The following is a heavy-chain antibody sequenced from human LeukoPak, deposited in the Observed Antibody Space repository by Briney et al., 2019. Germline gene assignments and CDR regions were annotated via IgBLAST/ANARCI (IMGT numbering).Heavy chain of an antibody. D-gene: IGHD3-3*02. CDR3: ARQFSLAPYFFDY. V-gene: IGHV4-34*01. J-gene: IGHJ4*02. Sequence: PSETLSLTCAVYGGSFSGYYWSWIRQPPGKGLEWIGIIYHSGSTYYNPSLKSRVTISVDTSKNQFSLNLSSVTAADTAVYYCARQFSLAPYFFDYWGQGTLVTVSA. CDR1: GGSFSGYY. CDR2: IYHSGST.